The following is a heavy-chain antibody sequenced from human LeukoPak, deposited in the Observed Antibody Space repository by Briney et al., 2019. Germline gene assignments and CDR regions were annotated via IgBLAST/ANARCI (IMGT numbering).Heavy chain of an antibody. V-gene: IGHV3-9*01. CDR2: LTWDSNTI. CDR3: AKDITGELRFDP. Sequence: GRSLRLSCAASGFTFDDYAMHWVRQAPGKGLGWVSGLTWDSNTIGYADSVKGRFTISRDNAKNSLYLQMNSLRAEDTALYYCAKDITGELRFDPWGQGTLVTVSS. D-gene: IGHD1-7*01. CDR1: GFTFDDYA. J-gene: IGHJ5*02.